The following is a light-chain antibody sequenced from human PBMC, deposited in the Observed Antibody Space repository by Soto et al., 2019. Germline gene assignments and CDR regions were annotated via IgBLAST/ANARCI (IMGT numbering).Light chain of an antibody. CDR2: GAS. CDR3: QQYDNWRPIT. J-gene: IGKJ5*01. CDR1: QTISSN. Sequence: EIVMTQSPATLSVSPGERATLSCRASQTISSNLAWYQQKPGQAPRLLIYGASTRATTIPARFSGSGSGTEFPLTISSLQSEDFAVYYCQQYDNWRPITFGQGTRLDI. V-gene: IGKV3-15*01.